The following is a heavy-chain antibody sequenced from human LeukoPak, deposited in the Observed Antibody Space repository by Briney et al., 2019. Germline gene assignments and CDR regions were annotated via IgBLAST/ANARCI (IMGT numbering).Heavy chain of an antibody. J-gene: IGHJ4*02. V-gene: IGHV7-4-1*04. CDR3: ARGEAIFGVARVWYYFDY. D-gene: IGHD3-3*01. CDR1: GYTFTSYA. Sequence: GASVKVSCKASGYTFTSYAMNWVRQAPGRGLEWMGWINTNTGNPTYAQGFTGRFVFSLDTSVSMAYLQISSLKAEDTAVYYCARGEAIFGVARVWYYFDYWGQGTLVTVSS. CDR2: INTNTGNP.